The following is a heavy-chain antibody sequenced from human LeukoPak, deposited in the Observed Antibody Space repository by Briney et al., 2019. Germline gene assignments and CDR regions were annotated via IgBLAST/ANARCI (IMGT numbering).Heavy chain of an antibody. V-gene: IGHV4-59*01. J-gene: IGHJ5*02. CDR3: ARAGQLVGGDWFDP. CDR1: GGSISSYF. CDR2: IYYSGST. Sequence: SETLSLTCTVSGGSISSYFWSWIRQPPGKGLEWIGYIYYSGSTNYNPSLKSRVTISVDTSKNQFSLKVSSVTAADTAVYYCARAGQLVGGDWFDPWGQGTLVTVSS. D-gene: IGHD6-13*01.